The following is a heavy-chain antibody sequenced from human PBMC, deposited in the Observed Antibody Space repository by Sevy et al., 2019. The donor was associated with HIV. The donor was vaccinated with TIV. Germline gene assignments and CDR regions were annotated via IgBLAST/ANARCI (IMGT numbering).Heavy chain of an antibody. J-gene: IGHJ6*02. Sequence: GGSLRLSCVGSGFIFDDYGMHWVRQAPGKGLEWVALISHDGGKKYYADSVKGRFTISRDNFKNTLYLQMNTLSRYDTAAYFCTKDPPVYGDFPYGMDVWGQGTTVTVSS. CDR1: GFIFDDYG. CDR2: ISHDGGKK. CDR3: TKDPPVYGDFPYGMDV. V-gene: IGHV3-30*18. D-gene: IGHD4-17*01.